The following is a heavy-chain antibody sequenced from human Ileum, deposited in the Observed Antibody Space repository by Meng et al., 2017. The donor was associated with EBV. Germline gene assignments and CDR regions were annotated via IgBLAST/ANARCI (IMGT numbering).Heavy chain of an antibody. CDR1: GDSMTNNNW. CDR3: ARTGVGLAFDY. V-gene: IGHV4-4*02. CDR2: IYHSGST. D-gene: IGHD2-8*01. Sequence: QGDRRGSGPGLVKSSGTLSLTCGVSGDSMTNNNWWTWVRQPPGKGLEWIGEIYHSGSTNYNPSLQSRATISVDMSKKQFSLKLRSVTAADTAVYYCARTGVGLAFDYWGLGTLVTVSS. J-gene: IGHJ4*02.